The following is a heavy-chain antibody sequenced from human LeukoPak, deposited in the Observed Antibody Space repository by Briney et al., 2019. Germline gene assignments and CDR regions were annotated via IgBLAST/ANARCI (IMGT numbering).Heavy chain of an antibody. CDR1: GFTFSSHA. CDR3: VKSSTTMVLNYYDL. J-gene: IGHJ4*02. D-gene: IGHD5-18*01. CDR2: ITARTNSV. Sequence: PGGSLRLSCAASGFTFSSHAMSWVRQAPGTGLQWVSSITARTNSVYYVDSVKGRFTISRDNSRNTVYLQMYSLRDVDTAIYYCVKSSTTMVLNYYDLWGQGTLVHVSS. V-gene: IGHV3-23*05.